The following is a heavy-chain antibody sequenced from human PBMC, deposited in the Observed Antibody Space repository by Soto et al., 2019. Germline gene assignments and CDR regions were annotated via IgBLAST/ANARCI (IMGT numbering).Heavy chain of an antibody. J-gene: IGHJ5*02. V-gene: IGHV1-18*01. CDR2: IGADNGDT. Sequence: QVQLVQSGAEVKKPGASVKVSCKASGYTFSTYGFSWVRQAPGQGLEWMGWIGADNGDTNYAQNFQGRVTMTTDTSTNTSYRELRSLTSDDTAVYFCARDWKGAEGFDPWGQGTLVTVSS. CDR1: GYTFSTYG. CDR3: ARDWKGAEGFDP. D-gene: IGHD1-1*01.